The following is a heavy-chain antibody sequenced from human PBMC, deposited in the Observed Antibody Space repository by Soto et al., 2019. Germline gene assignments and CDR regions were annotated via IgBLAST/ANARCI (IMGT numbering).Heavy chain of an antibody. CDR3: AAKGGDYYYYGMDV. J-gene: IGHJ6*02. CDR2: TA. V-gene: IGHV1-69*01. D-gene: IGHD3-16*01. Sequence: TANYAQKFQGRVTITADESTSTAYMELSSLRFEDTAVYYCAAKGGDYYYYGMDVWGQGTTVTVSS.